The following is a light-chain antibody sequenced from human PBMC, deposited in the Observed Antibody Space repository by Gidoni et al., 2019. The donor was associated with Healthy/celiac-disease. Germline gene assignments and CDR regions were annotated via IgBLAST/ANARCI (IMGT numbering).Light chain of an antibody. CDR2: YAS. J-gene: IGKJ2*01. Sequence: EIVLTQSPATLSLSPGERATLSCRASQSVSSYLAWYQQKPGQAPRLLIYYASNSATGIPASFSGSGSGTDFSLTISSLEPEDFAVYYCQQRSNWPPVTFGRGTKLEIK. CDR1: QSVSSY. CDR3: QQRSNWPPVT. V-gene: IGKV3-11*01.